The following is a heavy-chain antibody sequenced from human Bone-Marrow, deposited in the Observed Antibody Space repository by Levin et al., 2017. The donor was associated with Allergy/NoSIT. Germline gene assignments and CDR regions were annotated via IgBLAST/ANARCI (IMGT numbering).Heavy chain of an antibody. Sequence: QSGGSLRLSCAASGFTFRDYAMHWVRQAPGKGLEWVALISVEGSDKYYADSVRGRFTISRDNSRNALYLQINSLRAEDTAMYFCAKTLLDHNDSTGYYGADSLDVWGQGTMVTVSS. CDR3: AKTLLDHNDSTGYYGADSLDV. V-gene: IGHV3-30*18. CDR1: GFTFRDYA. D-gene: IGHD3-9*01. J-gene: IGHJ3*01. CDR2: ISVEGSDK.